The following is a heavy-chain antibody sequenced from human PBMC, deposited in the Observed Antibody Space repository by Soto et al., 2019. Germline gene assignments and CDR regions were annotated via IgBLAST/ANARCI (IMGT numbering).Heavy chain of an antibody. CDR3: SRGGPGAFDL. D-gene: IGHD7-27*01. CDR1: GFTFSYYW. V-gene: IGHV3-74*03. CDR2: IHSDGSST. Sequence: EVQLVESGGGLVQPGESLRLSCAASGFTFSYYWMHWVRQAPGKGLVWVSRIHSDGSSTTYADSVKDRFTISRDNARNTLDLPMNSLGAEDTAGVFCSRGGPGAFDLWGQGTVLTVSS. J-gene: IGHJ3*01.